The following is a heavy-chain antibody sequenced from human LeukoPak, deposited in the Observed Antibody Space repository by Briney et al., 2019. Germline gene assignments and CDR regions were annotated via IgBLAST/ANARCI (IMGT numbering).Heavy chain of an antibody. CDR3: ARDRSRLVPGDYFDY. J-gene: IGHJ4*02. CDR2: IYYSGST. Sequence: SETLSLTCTVSGGSISSSSYYWGWIRQPPGKGLEWIGSIYYSGSTYYNPSLKSRVTISVDTSKNQFSLKLSSVTAADTAVYYCARDRSRLVPGDYFDYWGQGTLVTVSS. CDR1: GGSISSSSYY. D-gene: IGHD6-19*01. V-gene: IGHV4-39*07.